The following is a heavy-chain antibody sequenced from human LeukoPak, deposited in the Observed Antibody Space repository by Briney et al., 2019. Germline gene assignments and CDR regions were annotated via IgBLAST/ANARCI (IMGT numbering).Heavy chain of an antibody. Sequence: SVKVSCKASGGTFSSYAISWVRQAPGQGLEWMGGIIPIFGTANYAQKFQGRVTITADESTSTAYMELSSLRSEDTAVYYCARDVSDFWSGYLDAFDIWGQGTMVTVSS. CDR3: ARDVSDFWSGYLDAFDI. V-gene: IGHV1-69*13. CDR2: IIPIFGTA. D-gene: IGHD3-3*01. J-gene: IGHJ3*02. CDR1: GGTFSSYA.